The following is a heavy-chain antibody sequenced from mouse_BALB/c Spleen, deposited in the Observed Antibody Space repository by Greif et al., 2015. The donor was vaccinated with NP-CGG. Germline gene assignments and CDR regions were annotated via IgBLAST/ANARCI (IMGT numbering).Heavy chain of an antibody. V-gene: IGHV1-4*01. CDR1: GYTFTSYT. D-gene: IGHD2-1*01. Sequence: QVQLQQSGAELARPGASVKMSCKASGYTFTSYTMHWVKQRPGQGLEWIGYINPSSGYTNYNQKFKDKATLTADKSSSTAYMQLGSLTSEDSAVYYCARCPYGTYLHYYAMDYWGQGTSVTVSS. CDR2: INPSSGYT. J-gene: IGHJ4*01. CDR3: ARCPYGTYLHYYAMDY.